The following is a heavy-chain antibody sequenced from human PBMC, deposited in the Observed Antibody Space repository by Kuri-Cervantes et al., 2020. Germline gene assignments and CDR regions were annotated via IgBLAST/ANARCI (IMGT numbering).Heavy chain of an antibody. D-gene: IGHD3-22*01. CDR2: ISYDGSNK. CDR1: GFTFSSYG. J-gene: IGHJ4*02. Sequence: LSLTCAASGFTFSSYGMHWVRQAPGKGLEWVAVISYDGSNKYYADSVKGRFTISRDNSKNTLYLQMNSLRAEDTVVYYCARDKGNRYYYDSSGYTYYFDYWGQGTLVTVSS. CDR3: ARDKGNRYYYDSSGYTYYFDY. V-gene: IGHV3-30*03.